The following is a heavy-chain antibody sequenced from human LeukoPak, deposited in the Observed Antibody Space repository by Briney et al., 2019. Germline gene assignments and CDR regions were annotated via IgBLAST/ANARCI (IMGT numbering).Heavy chain of an antibody. Sequence: PGGSLRLSCAASGFTFSSYWMSWVRQAPGKGLEWVSVIYSGGSTYYADSVKGRFTISRHNSKNTLYLQMNSLRAEDTAVYYCAGEGYSYAFDIWGQGTMVTVSS. V-gene: IGHV3-53*04. J-gene: IGHJ3*02. CDR1: GFTFSSYW. D-gene: IGHD5-18*01. CDR3: AGEGYSYAFDI. CDR2: IYSGGST.